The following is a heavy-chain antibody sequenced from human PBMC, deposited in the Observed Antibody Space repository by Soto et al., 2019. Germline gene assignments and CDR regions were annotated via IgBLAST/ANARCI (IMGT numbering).Heavy chain of an antibody. Sequence: GGSLRLSCVASGFIFTSYSMNWVRQAPGKGLEWVAYISVTSSTIYYADSVKGRFIISRHNAKNSLYLQMNSLRAEDTAIYYCATNFYLRDFDIWGQGTMVAVS. CDR1: GFIFTSYS. D-gene: IGHD1-7*01. CDR2: ISVTSSTI. J-gene: IGHJ3*02. V-gene: IGHV3-48*01. CDR3: ATNFYLRDFDI.